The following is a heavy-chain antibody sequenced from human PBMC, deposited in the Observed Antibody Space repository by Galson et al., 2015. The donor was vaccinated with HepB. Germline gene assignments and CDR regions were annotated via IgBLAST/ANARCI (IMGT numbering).Heavy chain of an antibody. CDR1: GDSVSSNSAA. CDR2: TYYRSKWYN. CDR3: AREKEGQQLDAGDYYGMDV. D-gene: IGHD6-13*01. Sequence: CAISGDSVSSNSAAWNWIRQSPSRGLEWLGRTYYRSKWYNDYAVSVKSRITINPDTSKNQFSLQLNSVTPEDTAVYYCAREKEGQQLDAGDYYGMDVWGQGTTVTVSS. J-gene: IGHJ6*02. V-gene: IGHV6-1*01.